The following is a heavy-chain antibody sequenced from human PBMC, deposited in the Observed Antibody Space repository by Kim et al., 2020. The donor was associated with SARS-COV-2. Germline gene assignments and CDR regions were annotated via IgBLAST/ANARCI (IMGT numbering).Heavy chain of an antibody. CDR2: TYYRSKWYN. D-gene: IGHD3-10*01. V-gene: IGHV6-1*01. J-gene: IGHJ4*02. CDR3: ARTLQYYYGSGSQTQPGWFDY. CDR1: GDSVSSNSAA. Sequence: SQTLSLTCAISGDSVSSNSAAWNWIRQSPSRGLEWLGRTYYRSKWYNDYAVSVKSRITINPDTSKNQFSLQLNSVTPEDTAVYYCARTLQYYYGSGSQTQPGWFDYWGQGTLVTVSS.